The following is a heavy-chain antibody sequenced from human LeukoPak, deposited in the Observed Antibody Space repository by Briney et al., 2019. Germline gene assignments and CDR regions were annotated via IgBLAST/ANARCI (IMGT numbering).Heavy chain of an antibody. CDR2: IYTSGST. V-gene: IGHV4-59*01. CDR1: GGSISSYY. Sequence: PSETLSLTCTLSGGSISSYYWSWIRQPPGKGLEWIGYIYTSGSTNYNPSLKSRVTISVDTSKNQFSLKLSSVTAADTAVYYCARDRAESLWAQGTLVTVSS. J-gene: IGHJ4*02. CDR3: ARDRAESL.